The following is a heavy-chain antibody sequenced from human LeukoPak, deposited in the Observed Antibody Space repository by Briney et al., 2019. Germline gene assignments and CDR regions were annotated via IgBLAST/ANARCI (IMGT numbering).Heavy chain of an antibody. CDR2: IKQEGSEK. V-gene: IGHV3-7*05. CDR3: ARDGIDY. D-gene: IGHD1-26*01. J-gene: IGHJ4*02. Sequence: GGSLRLSCVASGFTFSSYWMSWVRQAPGKGLEWVANIKQEGSEKYYVDSVKGRFTISRDDAKNSLYLQMNSLRPEDTAVYYCARDGIDYWGQGTLVTVSP. CDR1: GFTFSSYW.